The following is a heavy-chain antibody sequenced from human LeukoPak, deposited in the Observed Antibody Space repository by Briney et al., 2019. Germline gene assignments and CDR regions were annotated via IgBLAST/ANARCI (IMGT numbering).Heavy chain of an antibody. D-gene: IGHD4-17*01. CDR2: VSIGGSFI. V-gene: IGHV3-21*01. CDR1: GFTFSSYG. J-gene: IGHJ2*01. CDR3: ARNKINTVTTGWYFDL. Sequence: GGSLRLSCAASGFTFSSYGMNWVRQAPGKGLEWVSFVSIGGSFIYYADSVKGRFTISRDDAKNSLYLQMNSLTAEDMAEYYCARNKINTVTTGWYFDLWGRGTLVSVSS.